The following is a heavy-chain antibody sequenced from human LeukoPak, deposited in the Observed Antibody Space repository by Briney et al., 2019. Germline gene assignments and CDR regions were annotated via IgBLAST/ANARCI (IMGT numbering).Heavy chain of an antibody. J-gene: IGHJ1*01. CDR2: ISWNSNKV. V-gene: IGHV3-9*01. D-gene: IGHD5-24*01. CDR1: GFIFDDYA. Sequence: GGSLRLSCAASGFIFDDYAIPWVRQIPGKGLEWVSGISWNSNKVAFADSVKGRFTISRDNAKNFVYLQMNSLRVEDTAFYYCTKGEMATIQAAEYFQDWGQGTLVTVS. CDR3: TKGEMATIQAAEYFQD.